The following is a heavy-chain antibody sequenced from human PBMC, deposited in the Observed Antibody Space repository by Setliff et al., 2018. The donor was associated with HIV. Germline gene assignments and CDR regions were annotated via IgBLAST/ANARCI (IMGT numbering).Heavy chain of an antibody. Sequence: QTGGSLRLSCAASGFTFDNVDMNWVRQAPGKGPEWVSSISKNSFSIYYTDSAKGRFTVSRDNSRDTLYLQMNSLRAEDTAVYYCASIELAAMVPVDYWGQGTLVTVSS. D-gene: IGHD5-18*01. V-gene: IGHV3-23*01. CDR2: ISKNSFSI. J-gene: IGHJ4*02. CDR1: GFTFDNVD. CDR3: ASIELAAMVPVDY.